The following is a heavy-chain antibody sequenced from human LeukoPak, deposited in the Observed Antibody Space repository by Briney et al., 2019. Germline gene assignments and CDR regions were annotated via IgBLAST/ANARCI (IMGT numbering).Heavy chain of an antibody. Sequence: GGSLRLSCAASGFTFSSYGMHWVRQAPGRGLEWVAVISYDGSNKYYADSVKGRFTISRDNAKNSLYLQMNSLRAEDTAVYYCARGDDYGDCWGQGTLVTVSS. V-gene: IGHV3-30*03. J-gene: IGHJ4*02. CDR2: ISYDGSNK. CDR3: ARGDDYGDC. CDR1: GFTFSSYG.